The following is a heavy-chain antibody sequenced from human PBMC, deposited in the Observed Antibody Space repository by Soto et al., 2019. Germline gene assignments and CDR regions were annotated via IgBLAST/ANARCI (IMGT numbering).Heavy chain of an antibody. CDR2: VSYGGHS. V-gene: IGHV4-59*02. Sequence: SEPLSLTCTVASASVANHFCSRIRQPPGKGLESIGYVSYGGHSTHTPPLESRAPMSLDTSKNHFSLRLTSVIAADTAVYFCARAVFPDLRDEYSVGCFNVWGQGTMVTVSS. CDR1: SASVANHF. D-gene: IGHD2-15*01. J-gene: IGHJ3*01. CDR3: ARAVFPDLRDEYSVGCFNV.